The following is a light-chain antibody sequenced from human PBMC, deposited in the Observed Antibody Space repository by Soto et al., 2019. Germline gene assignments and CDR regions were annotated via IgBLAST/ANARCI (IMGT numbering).Light chain of an antibody. V-gene: IGKV1-5*03. J-gene: IGKJ4*01. CDR3: QQYNSLPVS. CDR1: QSISST. Sequence: DIQMTQSPSTLSASVGDRVTITCLASQSISSTLAWYQQKTGKAPKLLIYKASSLESGVPSRFSGSGSGTEFTLTISRLQPDDFATYYCQQYNSLPVSFGGGTKEEIK. CDR2: KAS.